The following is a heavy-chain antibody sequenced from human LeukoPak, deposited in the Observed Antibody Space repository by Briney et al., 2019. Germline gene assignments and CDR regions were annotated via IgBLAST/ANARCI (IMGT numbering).Heavy chain of an antibody. CDR3: ARGDYYDSSGYYYGPTAEYFQH. Sequence: ASVKVSCKASGYTFTGYYMHWVRQAAGQGLEWMGWINPNSGGTNYAQKFQGRVTMTRDTSISTAYMELSGLRSDDTAVYYCARGDYYDSSGYYYGPTAEYFQHWGQGTLVTVSS. D-gene: IGHD3-22*01. J-gene: IGHJ1*01. CDR2: INPNSGGT. CDR1: GYTFTGYY. V-gene: IGHV1-2*02.